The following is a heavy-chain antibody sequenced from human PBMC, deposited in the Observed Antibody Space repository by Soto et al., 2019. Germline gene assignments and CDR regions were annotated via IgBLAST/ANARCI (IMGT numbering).Heavy chain of an antibody. V-gene: IGHV1-18*01. J-gene: IGHJ6*02. Sequence: ASVKVSCKASAYTFTSYVISWVRQAPGQGLEWMGWISAYNGNTNYAQKLQGRVTMTTDTSTSTAYMELRSLRSDDTAVYYCERGTLSELELQNGMDVWGQGTTVTVSS. D-gene: IGHD1-7*01. CDR3: ERGTLSELELQNGMDV. CDR1: AYTFTSYV. CDR2: ISAYNGNT.